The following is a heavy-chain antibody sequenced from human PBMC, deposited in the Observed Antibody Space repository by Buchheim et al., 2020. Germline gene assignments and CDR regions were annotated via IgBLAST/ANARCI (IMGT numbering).Heavy chain of an antibody. V-gene: IGHV1-69*04. CDR3: ARVVERWLQLDY. Sequence: QVQLVQSGAEVKKPGSSVKVSCKASGGTFSSYAISWVRQAPGQGLEWMRRIIPILGIANYAQKFQARFTITAAKSTTTAYMELSSLRSEDTAVYYCARVVERWLQLDYWGQGTL. D-gene: IGHD5-24*01. J-gene: IGHJ4*02. CDR1: GGTFSSYA. CDR2: IIPILGIA.